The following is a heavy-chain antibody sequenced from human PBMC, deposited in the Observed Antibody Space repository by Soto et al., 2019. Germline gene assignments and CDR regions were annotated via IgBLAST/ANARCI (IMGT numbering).Heavy chain of an antibody. CDR2: IYYSGNT. J-gene: IGHJ4*02. V-gene: IGHV4-30-4*01. CDR1: GDSIITADYY. D-gene: IGHD6-6*01. Sequence: PSATLSLTGTVSGDSIITADYYWNWIRQPPGKGLEWIGYIYYSGNTYYIPSLKSRVTISVDTSKDQISLKLNSVTAADTAVYYCARGIYSTSSFFDSWGQGTLVTVS. CDR3: ARGIYSTSSFFDS.